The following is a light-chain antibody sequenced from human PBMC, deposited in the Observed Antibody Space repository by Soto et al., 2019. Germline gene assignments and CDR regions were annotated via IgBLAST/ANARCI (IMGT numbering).Light chain of an antibody. CDR1: QDIRNF. J-gene: IGKJ2*01. V-gene: IGKV1-33*01. CDR2: DAS. CDR3: QHYENLPYT. Sequence: DIQMTQSPSALSASVGDRVTITCQASQDIRNFLNWYQQKPGKVPNLLIYDASNLKTGVPSRFSGGGSGTDFNFTLSSLKPEDIETYSCQHYENLPYTFGQGTKVEIK.